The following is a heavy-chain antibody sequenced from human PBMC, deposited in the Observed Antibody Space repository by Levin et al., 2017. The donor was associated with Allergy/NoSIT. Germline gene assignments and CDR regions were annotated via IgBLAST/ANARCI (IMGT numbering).Heavy chain of an antibody. J-gene: IGHJ4*02. V-gene: IGHV3-23*01. CDR2: ISASGTIT. CDR1: GFTFSSYD. Sequence: GGSLRLSCAASGFTFSSYDLTWVRQAPGKGLEYVSGISASGTITYYADSMKGRFTISRDNSKNTLYLQMNSLRAEDTAVYYCAKESSGSYADYWGQGTLVTVSS. D-gene: IGHD1-26*01. CDR3: AKESSGSYADY.